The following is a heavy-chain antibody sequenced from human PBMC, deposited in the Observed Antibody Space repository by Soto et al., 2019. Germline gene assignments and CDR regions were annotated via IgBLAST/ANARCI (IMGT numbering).Heavy chain of an antibody. CDR2: IKQDGSEK. J-gene: IGHJ4*02. CDR1: GFTFSSYW. V-gene: IGHV3-7*01. CDR3: AGSWLGDVENY. Sequence: GGSLRLSCAASGFTFSSYWMSWVRQAPGKGLEWVANIKQDGSEKYYVDSVKGRFTISRDNAKNSLYLQMNSLRAEDTAVYYCAGSWLGDVENYWGQGTLVTVSS. D-gene: IGHD3-10*01.